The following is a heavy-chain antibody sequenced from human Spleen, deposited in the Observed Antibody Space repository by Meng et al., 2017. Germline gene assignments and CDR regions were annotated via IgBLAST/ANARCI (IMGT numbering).Heavy chain of an antibody. Sequence: QLPEAGPGLVKPSGTLSLTCAVSGASISSDNWWSWVRQPPGKGLEWIGEIYHSGSTNYNPSLKSRITISVDKPKNQFSLTLSSVTAADTAVYYCTKNDFYCLGYWGQGTLVTVSS. CDR1: GASISSDNW. CDR2: IYHSGST. D-gene: IGHD2-21*01. J-gene: IGHJ4*02. V-gene: IGHV4-4*02. CDR3: TKNDFYCLGY.